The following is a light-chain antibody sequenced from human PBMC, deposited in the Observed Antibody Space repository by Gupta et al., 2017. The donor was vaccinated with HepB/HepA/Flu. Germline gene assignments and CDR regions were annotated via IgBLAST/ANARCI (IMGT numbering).Light chain of an antibody. CDR2: YND. CDR3: AAWDESLNGVV. CDR1: SSNVGSQN. J-gene: IGLJ2*01. V-gene: IGLV1-44*01. Sequence: QSVLTPSPSLSGTPGPRVPISCSGSSSNVGSQNVNWYQQLPGRAPKLLIYYNDERPAGVPDRFSGSKSDTSASLAISGLQSEDEADYYCAAWDESLNGVVFGGGTKLTGL.